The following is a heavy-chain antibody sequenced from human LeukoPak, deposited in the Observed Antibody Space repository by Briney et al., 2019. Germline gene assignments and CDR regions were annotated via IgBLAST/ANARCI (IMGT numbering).Heavy chain of an antibody. CDR3: ARGSDGVLWFGDQEVDY. Sequence: ASVKVSCKASGYTFTSYGINWVRQATGQGLEWMGWMNPNSGNTGYAQKFQGRVTMTRNTSISTAYMELSSLRSEDTAVYYCARGSDGVLWFGDQEVDYWGQGTLVTVSS. V-gene: IGHV1-8*01. J-gene: IGHJ4*02. CDR1: GYTFTSYG. CDR2: MNPNSGNT. D-gene: IGHD3-10*01.